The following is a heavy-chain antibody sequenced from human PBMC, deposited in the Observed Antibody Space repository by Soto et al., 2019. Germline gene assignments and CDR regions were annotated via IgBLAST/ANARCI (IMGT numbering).Heavy chain of an antibody. CDR3: AQRKSVNGWDAGYFDY. J-gene: IGHJ4*02. Sequence: QSTLKESGPTLVNPTQTLTLTCTFSGFSLSTYGVGVGWVRQPPGKALEWLVFVYWAADKRYNPSLKGRRTGTKDVSKNQAVLTVANMDPVDTATYYCAQRKSVNGWDAGYFDYWGQGILVTVSS. V-gene: IGHV2-5*02. CDR1: GFSLSTYGVG. CDR2: VYWAADK. D-gene: IGHD3-16*01.